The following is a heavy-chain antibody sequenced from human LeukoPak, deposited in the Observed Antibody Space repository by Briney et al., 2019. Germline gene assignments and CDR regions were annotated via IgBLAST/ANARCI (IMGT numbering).Heavy chain of an antibody. Sequence: GRSLRPSCAVSGFTFSHYGMHWVRQAPGKGLEWVAVISYDGSNKYYADSVKGRFTISRDNSKNTLYLQMNSLRAEDTAVYYCAKDRAGGYSGHKTGGYFDYWGQGTLVTVSS. J-gene: IGHJ4*02. V-gene: IGHV3-30*18. CDR1: GFTFSHYG. CDR2: ISYDGSNK. D-gene: IGHD5-12*01. CDR3: AKDRAGGYSGHKTGGYFDY.